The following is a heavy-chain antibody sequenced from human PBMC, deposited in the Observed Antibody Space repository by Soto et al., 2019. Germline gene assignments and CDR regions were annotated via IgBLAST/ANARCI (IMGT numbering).Heavy chain of an antibody. CDR2: ITAYSADT. J-gene: IGHJ4*02. V-gene: IGHV1-18*01. D-gene: IGHD4-4*01. CDR1: GYVFNTYG. Sequence: QVQLVQSGAEVKRPGASVKVSCRASGYVFNTYGLSWVRQAPGQGLEWMGWITAYSADTNYAQKFKGRVTMTIDTSTNTAYMELRSLRSDDTALYFCARDGSLAGNYEYWGQGTLVPVSS. CDR3: ARDGSLAGNYEY.